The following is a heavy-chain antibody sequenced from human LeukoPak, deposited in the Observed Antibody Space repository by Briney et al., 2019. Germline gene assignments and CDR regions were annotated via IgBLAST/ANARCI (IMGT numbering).Heavy chain of an antibody. J-gene: IGHJ5*02. CDR3: AREYGWLLRTNWFDP. CDR2: INHSGST. CDR1: GGSFSGYY. D-gene: IGHD3-22*01. Sequence: PSETLSLTCAVYGGSFSGYYWSWIRQPPGKGLEWIGEINHSGSTNYNPSLKSRVTISVDTSKNQFSLKLSSVTAADTAVYYCAREYGWLLRTNWFDPWGQGTLVTVSS. V-gene: IGHV4-34*01.